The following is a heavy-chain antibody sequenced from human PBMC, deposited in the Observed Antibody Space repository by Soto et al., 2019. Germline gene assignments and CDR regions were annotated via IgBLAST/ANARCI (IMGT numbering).Heavy chain of an antibody. CDR2: INSDVSST. D-gene: IGHD1-20*01. Sequence: PGGSLRLSCAASGFTFSSYWMHWVRQAPGKGLVWVSRINSDVSSTSYADSVKGRFTISRDNAKNTLYLQMNSLRAEDTAVYYCARDITSRGPFDYWGQGTLVTVSS. CDR1: GFTFSSYW. V-gene: IGHV3-74*01. CDR3: ARDITSRGPFDY. J-gene: IGHJ4*02.